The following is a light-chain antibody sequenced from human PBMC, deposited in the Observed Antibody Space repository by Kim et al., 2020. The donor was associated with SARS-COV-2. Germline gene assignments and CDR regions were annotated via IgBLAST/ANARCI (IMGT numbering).Light chain of an antibody. Sequence: LSPGETATLSCKASQSIYSNSVAWYQHKPGQTPRLLIYDASSRATAIADRFSGSGSGTDFTLTISRLEPEDFAVYYCQQYGSSPTFGQGTKVDIK. CDR2: DAS. J-gene: IGKJ1*01. CDR3: QQYGSSPT. CDR1: QSIYSNS. V-gene: IGKV3-20*01.